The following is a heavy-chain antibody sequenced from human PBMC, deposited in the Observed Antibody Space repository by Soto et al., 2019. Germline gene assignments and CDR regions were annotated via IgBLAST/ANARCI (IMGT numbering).Heavy chain of an antibody. J-gene: IGHJ6*02. V-gene: IGHV1-46*01. CDR3: ASGIVVVPAARGFYYGMDV. Sequence: GASVKVSCKASGYTFTSYYMHWVRQAPGQGLEWMGIINPSGGSTSYAQKFQGRVTMTRDTSTSTVYMELSSLRSEDTAVYYCASGIVVVPAARGFYYGMDVWGQGTTVTVSS. CDR2: INPSGGST. CDR1: GYTFTSYY. D-gene: IGHD2-2*01.